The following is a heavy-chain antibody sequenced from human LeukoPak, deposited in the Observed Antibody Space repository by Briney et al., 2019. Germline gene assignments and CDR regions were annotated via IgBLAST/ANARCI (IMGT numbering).Heavy chain of an antibody. CDR1: GGSISSYY. D-gene: IGHD6-13*01. CDR3: ARQRGSWYIDY. J-gene: IGHJ4*02. CDR2: IYYSGST. V-gene: IGHV4-39*01. Sequence: SETLSLTCTVSGGSISSYYWGWIRQPPGKGLEFIGSIYYSGSTYYNPSLKSRVTISVDTSKNQFSLKLSSVTVADTAVYYCARQRGSWYIDYWGQGTLVTVSS.